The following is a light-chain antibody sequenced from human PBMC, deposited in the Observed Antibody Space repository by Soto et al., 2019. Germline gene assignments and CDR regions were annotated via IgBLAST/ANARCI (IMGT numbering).Light chain of an antibody. V-gene: IGKV3-20*01. CDR3: QKYGSFWT. CDR1: GTVSNSY. J-gene: IGKJ1*01. CDR2: AAS. Sequence: EIVLTQSPGTLSLSPGERATVSCRASGTVSNSYLAWYQQKAGQAPRLLVFAASSRPPGIPDRFSGSGSGTDFTLTISRLEPEDFAIYYCQKYGSFWTFGQGTKVDI.